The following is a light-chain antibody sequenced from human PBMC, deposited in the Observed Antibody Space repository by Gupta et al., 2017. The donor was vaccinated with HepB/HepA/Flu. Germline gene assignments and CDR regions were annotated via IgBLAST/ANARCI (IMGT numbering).Light chain of an antibody. Sequence: EIQMTQSPSSLSSSVGDRVTITCQATHDIKTFLNWFQQKSGKAPRLLIYGASNLESGVPTRFSGSGSGTQFSLTITNRQPEDVASYVCQQDDHLPYTFGQGTXLEI. V-gene: IGKV1-33*01. CDR1: HDIKTF. J-gene: IGKJ2*01. CDR3: QQDDHLPYT. CDR2: GAS.